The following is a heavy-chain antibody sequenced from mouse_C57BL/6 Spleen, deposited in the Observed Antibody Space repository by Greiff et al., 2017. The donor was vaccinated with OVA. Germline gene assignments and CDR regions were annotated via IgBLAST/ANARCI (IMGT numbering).Heavy chain of an antibody. CDR3: ARGGVTGAYYFDY. D-gene: IGHD4-1*01. Sequence: VQLQQSGAELVKPGASVKLSCKASGYTFTSYWMQWVKQRPGQGLEWIGEIDPSDSYTNYNQKIKGKATLTVDTSSSTAYMQLSSLTSEDSAVYYCARGGVTGAYYFDYWGQGTTLTVSS. V-gene: IGHV1-50*01. J-gene: IGHJ2*01. CDR2: IDPSDSYT. CDR1: GYTFTSYW.